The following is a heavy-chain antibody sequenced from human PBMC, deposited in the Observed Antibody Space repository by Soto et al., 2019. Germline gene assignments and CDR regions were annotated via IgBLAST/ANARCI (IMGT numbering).Heavy chain of an antibody. CDR3: ARAYQDSVVFQSNWFDP. CDR2: IIPILGIA. D-gene: IGHD2-15*01. V-gene: IGHV1-69*02. Sequence: SVKVSCKASGGTFSSYTISWVRQAPGQGLEWMGRIIPILGIANYAQKFQGRVTITADKSTSTAYMELSSLRSEDTAVYYCARAYQDSVVFQSNWFDPRGQGNLGTVSS. J-gene: IGHJ5*02. CDR1: GGTFSSYT.